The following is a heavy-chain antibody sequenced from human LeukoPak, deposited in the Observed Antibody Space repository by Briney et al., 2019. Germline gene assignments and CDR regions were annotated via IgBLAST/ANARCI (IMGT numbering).Heavy chain of an antibody. CDR1: GGSISSYY. J-gene: IGHJ4*02. CDR2: IYYSGST. Sequence: RSSETLSLTCTVSGGSISSYYWSWMRQPPGKGLEWIGYIYYSGSTNYNPSLKSRVTISVDTSKNQFSLKLSSVTAADAAVYYCARVTRKDWLFSIGDYFDYWGQGTLVTVSS. CDR3: ARVTRKDWLFSIGDYFDY. D-gene: IGHD3-9*01. V-gene: IGHV4-59*08.